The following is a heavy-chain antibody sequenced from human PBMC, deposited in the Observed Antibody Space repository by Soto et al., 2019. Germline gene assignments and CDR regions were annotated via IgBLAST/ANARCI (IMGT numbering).Heavy chain of an antibody. CDR1: GGTFSTFG. D-gene: IGHD3-22*01. CDR3: ATLDYYDRSGYYRS. Sequence: QVQLVQSGAEVKKTGSSVKVSCKTSGGTFSTFGISWVRQAPGQGLEWMGGIIPFFGTAEYSQKFEDRITITADESTNTVYMDLRSLTSEDTAIYYCATLDYYDRSGYYRSWGQGTLVTVSS. CDR2: IIPFFGTA. J-gene: IGHJ5*02. V-gene: IGHV1-69*01.